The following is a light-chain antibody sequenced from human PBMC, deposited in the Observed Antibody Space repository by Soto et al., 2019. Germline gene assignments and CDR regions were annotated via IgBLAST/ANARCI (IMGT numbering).Light chain of an antibody. Sequence: EIIMTQSPATLSVSPGERATLSCRASHSVSNNLAWYQQKPGQAPRLLIYYASTRAIGIPARFSGSGSGTELTLTIISLQSKDFALSSCQQYNDWPPITSCQGTPLEVK. CDR1: HSVSNN. CDR2: YAS. V-gene: IGKV3-15*01. J-gene: IGKJ5*01. CDR3: QQYNDWPPIT.